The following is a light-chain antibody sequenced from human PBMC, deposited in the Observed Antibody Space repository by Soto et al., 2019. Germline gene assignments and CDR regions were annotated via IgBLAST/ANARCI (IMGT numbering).Light chain of an antibody. CDR3: SSYAGSNNLV. CDR1: SSDVGGYNY. CDR2: EVT. V-gene: IGLV2-8*01. Sequence: QSVLTQPPSASGSPGQSVTISCTGTSSDVGGYNYVSWYQHHPGKAPKLMIYEVTKRPSGVPDRFSGSKSGNTASLTVSGLQDEDEADYYCSSYAGSNNLVFGGGTQLTVL. J-gene: IGLJ2*01.